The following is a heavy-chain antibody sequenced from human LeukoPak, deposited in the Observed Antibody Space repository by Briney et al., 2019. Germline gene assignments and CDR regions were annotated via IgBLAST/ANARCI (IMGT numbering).Heavy chain of an antibody. J-gene: IGHJ4*02. CDR2: ISNSGGRT. V-gene: IGHV3-23*01. Sequence: GGSLRLSCAASGFTFSSYAMSWVRQAPGKGLEWVSSISNSGGRTFYTDSVKGRFTISRDDSKITLYLQMNSLRAEDAAVYYCAKSYNGYESKPDYWGQGTLVTVSS. CDR3: AKSYNGYESKPDY. D-gene: IGHD5-12*01. CDR1: GFTFSSYA.